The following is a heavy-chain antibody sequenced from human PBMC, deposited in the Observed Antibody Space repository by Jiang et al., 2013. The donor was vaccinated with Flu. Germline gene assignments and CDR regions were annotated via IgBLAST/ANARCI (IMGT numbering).Heavy chain of an antibody. CDR2: IFYRGSS. V-gene: IGHV4-59*13. CDR3: ARALTSHYYFDY. J-gene: IGHJ4*02. CDR1: NGSFNNYY. D-gene: IGHD4-11*01. Sequence: GPGLVKPSETLSLTCTVSNGSFNNYYWGWVRQAPGKGPECLGYIFYRGSSDYNPSLRNRVTISADTSTNRLSLRLTSVTTADTAVYYCARALTSHYYFDYWGRGILVTVSS.